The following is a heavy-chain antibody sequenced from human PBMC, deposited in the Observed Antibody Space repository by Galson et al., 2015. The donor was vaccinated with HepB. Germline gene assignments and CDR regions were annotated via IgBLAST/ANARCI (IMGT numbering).Heavy chain of an antibody. CDR3: ARGRRSEDVLLWFGERRIQNWFDP. CDR1: GYTFTSYA. V-gene: IGHV7-4-1*02. Sequence: SVKVSCKASGYTFTSYAMNWVRQAPGQGLEWMGWINTNTGNPTYAQGFTGRFVFSLDTSVSTAYLQISSLKAEDTAVYYCARGRRSEDVLLWFGERRIQNWFDPWGQGTLVTVSS. CDR2: INTNTGNP. J-gene: IGHJ5*02. D-gene: IGHD3-10*01.